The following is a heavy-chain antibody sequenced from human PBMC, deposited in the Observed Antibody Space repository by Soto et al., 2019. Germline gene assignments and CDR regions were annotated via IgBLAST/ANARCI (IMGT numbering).Heavy chain of an antibody. CDR2: IIPMLGTA. CDR3: ATSRSSSRSWYGRYFDY. J-gene: IGHJ4*02. CDR1: GGTFSSYA. Sequence: QVQLVQSGAEVKKPGSSVKVSCQASGGTFSSYAITWVRQAPEEGLEWMGGIIPMLGTANSAQRFQGRVTISADESTSTAYMELISLRSEDTAVYYCATSRSSSRSWYGRYFDYWGQGTLVTVSS. V-gene: IGHV1-69*01. D-gene: IGHD6-13*01.